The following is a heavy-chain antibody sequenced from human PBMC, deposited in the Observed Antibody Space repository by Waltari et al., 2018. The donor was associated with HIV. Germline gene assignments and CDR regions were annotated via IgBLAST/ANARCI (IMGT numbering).Heavy chain of an antibody. Sequence: VRSWVSGGALLRPGGSVRLSCDASGLTFSTQSIVWLRQAPGKGVEWVSIIRGSGGSKYYADSAKGRFTVSRDNSKNTLYLQMNSLRAEDTAVYFCVKEHQYSHSWYSYYGMDVWGQGTTVTVSS. CDR2: IRGSGGSK. J-gene: IGHJ6*02. V-gene: IGHV3-23*01. D-gene: IGHD6-13*01. CDR3: VKEHQYSHSWYSYYGMDV. CDR1: GLTFSTQS.